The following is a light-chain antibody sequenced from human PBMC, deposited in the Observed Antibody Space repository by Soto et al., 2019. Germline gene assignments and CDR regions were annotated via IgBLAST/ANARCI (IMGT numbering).Light chain of an antibody. CDR1: QSVSSY. J-gene: IGKJ1*01. CDR3: QQRSNWPPWT. Sequence: EIVLTQSPATLSLSPGERATLSCRASQSVSSYLAWYQQKPGQAPRLLIYDASNRATGIPARFSGSGSWTYFTLTISSLEPEDFAVYYCQQRSNWPPWTFGQGTKVEIK. V-gene: IGKV3-11*01. CDR2: DAS.